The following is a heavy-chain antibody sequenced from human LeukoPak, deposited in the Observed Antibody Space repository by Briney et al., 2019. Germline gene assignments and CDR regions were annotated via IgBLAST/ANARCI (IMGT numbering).Heavy chain of an antibody. CDR2: INPNSGGT. D-gene: IGHD1-1*01. CDR1: GYTFTGYY. Sequence: GASVKVSCKASGYTFTGYYMHWVRQAPGQGLEWMGWINPNSGGTNYAQKFQGRVTMTRDTSISTAYMELSGLRSDDTAVYYCARDLSYNWNDGGFDYWGQGTLVTVSS. J-gene: IGHJ4*02. CDR3: ARDLSYNWNDGGFDY. V-gene: IGHV1-2*02.